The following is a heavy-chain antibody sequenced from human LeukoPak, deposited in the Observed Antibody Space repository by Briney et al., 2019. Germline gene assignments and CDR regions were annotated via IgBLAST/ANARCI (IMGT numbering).Heavy chain of an antibody. CDR3: EREADYGDYLRSYYYIDV. V-gene: IGHV4-4*07. Sequence: PSETLSLTCTVSGGYIGIYYWSWIRQPAGKGLEWIGRILTSETPSYNPSLESRVTMSVDTSESQLSLKLTSVTAADTAVYCCEREADYGDYLRSYYYIDVWGTGTTVTVSS. J-gene: IGHJ6*03. D-gene: IGHD4-17*01. CDR2: ILTSETP. CDR1: GGYIGIYY.